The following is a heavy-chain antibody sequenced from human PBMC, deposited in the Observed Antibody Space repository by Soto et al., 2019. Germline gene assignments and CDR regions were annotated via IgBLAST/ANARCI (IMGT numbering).Heavy chain of an antibody. J-gene: IGHJ4*02. Sequence: QVQLVESGGGVVQPGRSLRLSCAASGFTFSSYGMHWVRQAPGKGLEWVAVIWYDGSNRYYADSVRGRFTISRDNCKNTLYLQMNSLRAEDTAVFYCARVRSGYYPTLDYWGQGTLVTVSS. CDR2: IWYDGSNR. CDR3: ARVRSGYYPTLDY. D-gene: IGHD3-22*01. CDR1: GFTFSSYG. V-gene: IGHV3-33*01.